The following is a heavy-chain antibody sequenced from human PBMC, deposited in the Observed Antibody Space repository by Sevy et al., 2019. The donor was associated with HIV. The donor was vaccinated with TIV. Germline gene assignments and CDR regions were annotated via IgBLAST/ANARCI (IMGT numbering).Heavy chain of an antibody. CDR3: ARLSPDEGYYFDY. V-gene: IGHV4-30-2*01. CDR2: IYHSGST. J-gene: IGHJ4*02. CDR1: GGSISSGGYS. Sequence: SETLSLTCAVSGGSISSGGYSWSWIRQPPGQGLEWIGYIYHSGSTYYNPSLKSRVTISVDRSKNQFSLKLSSVTAADTAVYYCARLSPDEGYYFDYWGQGTLVTVSS.